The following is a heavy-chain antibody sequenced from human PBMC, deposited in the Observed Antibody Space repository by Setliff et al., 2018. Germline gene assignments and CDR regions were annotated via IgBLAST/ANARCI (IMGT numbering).Heavy chain of an antibody. CDR1: GYTFTSYG. D-gene: IGHD4-4*01. V-gene: IGHV1-18*01. CDR2: ISAYNGNT. CDR3: ARVPYPLRFPYSNYLGYYYYGMDV. Sequence: GASVKVSCKASGYTFTSYGISWVRQAPGQGLEWMGWISAYNGNTNYAQKLQGRVTMTTDTSTSTAYMELRSLRSDDTAVYYCARVPYPLRFPYSNYLGYYYYGMDVWGQGTTVTVSS. J-gene: IGHJ6*02.